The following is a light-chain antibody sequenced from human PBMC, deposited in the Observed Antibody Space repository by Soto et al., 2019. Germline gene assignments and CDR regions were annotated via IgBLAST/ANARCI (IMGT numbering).Light chain of an antibody. Sequence: QSALTQPPSASGSPGQSVTISCTGTSSDVGAYNYVSWYQQHAVKAPKLVIYEVTQRPSGVPDRFSGSKSANTASLAVSGLQAEDEADYYCSSFAYSNTWVFGGGTKVTVL. V-gene: IGLV2-8*01. CDR2: EVT. CDR3: SSFAYSNTWV. CDR1: SSDVGAYNY. J-gene: IGLJ3*02.